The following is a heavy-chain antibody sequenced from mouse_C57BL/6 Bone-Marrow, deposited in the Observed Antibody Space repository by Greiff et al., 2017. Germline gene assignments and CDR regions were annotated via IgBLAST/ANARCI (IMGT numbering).Heavy chain of an antibody. CDR3: ARRGGYDVDYYAMDY. CDR2: IDPNSGGT. J-gene: IGHJ4*01. Sequence: QVQLQQPGAELVKPGASVKLSCKASGYTFTSYWMHWVKQRPGRGLEWIGRIDPNSGGTKYNEKFKSKATLTVDNPSSTAYMQLISLTSEDSAVYYWARRGGYDVDYYAMDYWGQGTSVTVSS. V-gene: IGHV1-72*01. CDR1: GYTFTSYW. D-gene: IGHD2-2*01.